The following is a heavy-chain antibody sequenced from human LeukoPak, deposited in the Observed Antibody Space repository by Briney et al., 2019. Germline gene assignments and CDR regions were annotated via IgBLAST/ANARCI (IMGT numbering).Heavy chain of an antibody. J-gene: IGHJ4*02. D-gene: IGHD6-19*01. CDR2: IYYSGST. V-gene: IGHV4-59*08. CDR1: GGSISSYY. Sequence: PSETLSLTCTVSGGSISSYYWSWIRQPPGEGLEWIGYIYYSGSTNYNPSLKSRVTISVDTSKNQFSLKLSSVTAADTAVYYCASGVYSSGWYQVDYWDQGTLVTVSS. CDR3: ASGVYSSGWYQVDY.